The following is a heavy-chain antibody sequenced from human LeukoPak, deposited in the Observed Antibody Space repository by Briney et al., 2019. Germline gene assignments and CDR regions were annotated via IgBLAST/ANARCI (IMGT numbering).Heavy chain of an antibody. D-gene: IGHD6-19*01. J-gene: IGHJ4*02. CDR3: AKATQWLAFDY. CDR1: GGSISSYD. CDR2: ISYNRNP. V-gene: IGHV4-59*01. Sequence: SETLSLTCTVSGGSISSYDLSWMRQPPGKGLEWIGYISYNRNPNYNPSLKSRVTMSVDTSENLFSLKVTSVTAADTAVYYCAKATQWLAFDYWGLGTLATVSS.